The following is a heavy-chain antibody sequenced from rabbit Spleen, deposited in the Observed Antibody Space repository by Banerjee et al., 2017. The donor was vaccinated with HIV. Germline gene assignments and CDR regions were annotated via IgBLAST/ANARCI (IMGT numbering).Heavy chain of an antibody. CDR2: IYTGSGAT. D-gene: IGHD1-1*01. CDR3: ARSINWANRALNL. V-gene: IGHV1S45*01. CDR1: GFSFSSNYY. J-gene: IGHJ4*01. Sequence: QEQLKESGGGLVQPEGSLTLTCTASGFSFSSNYYMCWVRQAPGKGLEWIASIYTGSGATYYANWAKGRFTVSKTSSTTVDLKMTSLTAADTATYFCARSINWANRALNLWGPGTLVTVS.